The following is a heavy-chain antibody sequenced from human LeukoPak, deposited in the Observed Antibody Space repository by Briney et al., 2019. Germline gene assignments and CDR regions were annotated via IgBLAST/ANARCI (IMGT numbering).Heavy chain of an antibody. CDR2: ISYDGSNK. V-gene: IGHV3-30*04. CDR1: GFTFSSYA. Sequence: PGGSLRLSCAASGFTFSSYAMHWVRQAPGKGLEWVAVISYDGSNKYYADSVKGRFTISRDNSKNTLYLQMNSLRAEGTAVYYCAREVTAIDYWGQGTLVTVSS. D-gene: IGHD1-14*01. CDR3: AREVTAIDY. J-gene: IGHJ4*02.